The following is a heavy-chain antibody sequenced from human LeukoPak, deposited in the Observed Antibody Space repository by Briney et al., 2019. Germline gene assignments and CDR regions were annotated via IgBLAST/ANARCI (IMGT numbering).Heavy chain of an antibody. Sequence: SETLSLTCTVSGGSISSSSYYWGWIRQPPGKGLEWIGSIYYSGGTYYNPSLKSRVTISVDTSKNQFSLKLSSVTAADTAVYYCARVRQQLVTFDYWGQGTLVTVSS. CDR2: IYYSGGT. D-gene: IGHD6-13*01. J-gene: IGHJ4*02. V-gene: IGHV4-39*07. CDR1: GGSISSSSYY. CDR3: ARVRQQLVTFDY.